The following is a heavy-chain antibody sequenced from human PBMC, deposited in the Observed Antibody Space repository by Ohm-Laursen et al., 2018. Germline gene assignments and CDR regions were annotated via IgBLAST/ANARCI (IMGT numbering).Heavy chain of an antibody. CDR2: ISGSGGST. D-gene: IGHD2-2*01. CDR3: AKDIVVVPAALYYYGMDV. CDR1: GFTFSSYA. V-gene: IGHV3-23*01. Sequence: SLRLSCAASGFTFSSYAMNWVRQAPGKGLEWVSAISGSGGSTYYADSVKGRFTISRDNSKNTLYLQMNSLRAEDTAVYYCAKDIVVVPAALYYYGMDVWGQGTTVTVSS. J-gene: IGHJ6*02.